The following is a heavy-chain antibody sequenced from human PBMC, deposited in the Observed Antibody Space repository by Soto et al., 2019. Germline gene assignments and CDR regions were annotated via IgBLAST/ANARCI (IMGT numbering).Heavy chain of an antibody. J-gene: IGHJ6*02. CDR2: IYYSGST. Sequence: SDTLSLTCTVSGGSISSSSYYWGWIRQPPGNGLDWIGSIYYSGSTYYNPYLKSRVTIAVDTSKNQFSLRLSSGAAADTAVYYCASHYGSGIYYYYYYYGMDVWGQGSTVTVS. V-gene: IGHV4-39*01. CDR1: GGSISSSSYY. D-gene: IGHD3-10*01. CDR3: ASHYGSGIYYYYYYYGMDV.